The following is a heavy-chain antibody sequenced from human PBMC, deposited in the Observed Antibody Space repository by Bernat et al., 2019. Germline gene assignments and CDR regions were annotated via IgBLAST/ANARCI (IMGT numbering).Heavy chain of an antibody. V-gene: IGHV1-18*01. J-gene: IGHJ6*03. D-gene: IGHD6-13*01. CDR1: GYTFTSYG. Sequence: VQLVQSGAEVKKPGASVKVSCKASGYTFTSYGISWVRQAPGQGLEWMGWISAYNGNTNYAQKLQGRVTMTTDTSTSTAYMELRSLRSDDTAVYYCAGDSSSWTTYYYYYYYMDVWGQGTLVTVSS. CDR2: ISAYNGNT. CDR3: AGDSSSWTTYYYYYYYMDV.